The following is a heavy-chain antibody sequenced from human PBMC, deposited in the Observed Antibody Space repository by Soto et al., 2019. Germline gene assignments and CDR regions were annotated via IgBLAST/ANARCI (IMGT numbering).Heavy chain of an antibody. J-gene: IGHJ4*02. CDR3: ARDVGSSWYWGL. Sequence: SETLSLSCTVSGASIRSGDHYWSWIRQLPGKGLEWIGYIYYNGNTYTNPSLESRVTMSVDTSTNQLSLNLNSVTAADTAGYFCARDVGSSWYWGLWGQGTQGTVS. D-gene: IGHD6-13*01. CDR1: GASIRSGDHY. CDR2: IYYNGNT. V-gene: IGHV4-31*03.